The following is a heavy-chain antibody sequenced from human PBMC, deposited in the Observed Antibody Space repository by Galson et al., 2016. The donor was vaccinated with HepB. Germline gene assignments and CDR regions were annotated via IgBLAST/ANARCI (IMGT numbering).Heavy chain of an antibody. Sequence: SLRLSCAASGFNFRNYGMTWVRQAPGKGLEVVSSISRSGDSTDYADSVKGRFTISRDNSKNTLSLQMNSLTADDTAIYYCVQGSTAPAVWGKGTTVTVSS. J-gene: IGHJ6*03. D-gene: IGHD2-2*01. CDR1: GFNFRNYG. CDR3: VQGSTAPAV. V-gene: IGHV3-23*01. CDR2: ISRSGDST.